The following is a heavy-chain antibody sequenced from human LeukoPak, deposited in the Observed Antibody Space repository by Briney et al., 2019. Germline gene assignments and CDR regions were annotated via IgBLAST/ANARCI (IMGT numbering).Heavy chain of an antibody. J-gene: IGHJ4*02. CDR1: LFTFSSSS. CDR3: ARDTVVVVAMPTGCFAY. CDR2: VSYDGGNK. V-gene: IGHV3-30*04. D-gene: IGHD2-15*01. Sequence: PGGALRLSCVPSLFTFSSSSIYWVRPAPDKGLERVAVVSYDGGNKYYAHSARGRFTISRDTTKNTLYLHINSLRDEDTAEYYCARDTVVVVAMPTGCFAYGGQGTLVTVSS.